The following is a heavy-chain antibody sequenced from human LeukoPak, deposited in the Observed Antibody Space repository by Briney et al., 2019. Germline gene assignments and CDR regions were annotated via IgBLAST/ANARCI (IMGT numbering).Heavy chain of an antibody. V-gene: IGHV1-2*02. CDR2: INPNSGGT. CDR3: ARDGSGSTRWIHY. D-gene: IGHD6-19*01. J-gene: IGHJ4*02. CDR1: GYTFTGYY. Sequence: ASVKVSCKASGYTFTGYYIHWVRQAPGQGLEWMGWINPNSGGTNYAQKFQGRVAMTRDTSISTAYMELSRLRSDDTAVYYCARDGSGSTRWIHYWGQGTLVTVS.